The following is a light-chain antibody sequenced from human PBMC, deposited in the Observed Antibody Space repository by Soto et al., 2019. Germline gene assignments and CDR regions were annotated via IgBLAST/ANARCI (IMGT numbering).Light chain of an antibody. Sequence: EIVLTQSPRTLSFAPGAGATLSCRPSQSVSSHLAWYQQRPGQAPRLLIYGASSRATGIPDRFSGSGSGTDFTLTISRLEPEDFALYYCQQYGNSPPLTFGGGTKV. J-gene: IGKJ4*01. CDR1: QSVSSH. V-gene: IGKV3-20*01. CDR3: QQYGNSPPLT. CDR2: GAS.